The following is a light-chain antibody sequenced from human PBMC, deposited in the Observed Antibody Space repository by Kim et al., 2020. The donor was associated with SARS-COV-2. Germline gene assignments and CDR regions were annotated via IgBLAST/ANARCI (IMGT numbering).Light chain of an antibody. CDR1: NRDIGGYNY. J-gene: IGLJ3*02. CDR2: DVT. V-gene: IGLV2-14*03. CDR3: SSYTSSKTWV. Sequence: GQWFTISCTGSNRDIGGYNYVSWYQQHPGKAPKLIIYDVTKRPSGVSDRFSGSKSGNTASLIISGLQADDEADYYCSSYTSSKTWVFGGGTKVTVL.